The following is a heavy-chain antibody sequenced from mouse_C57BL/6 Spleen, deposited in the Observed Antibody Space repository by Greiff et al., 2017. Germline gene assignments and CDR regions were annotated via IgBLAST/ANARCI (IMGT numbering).Heavy chain of an antibody. CDR1: GYSITSGYF. V-gene: IGHV3-6*01. CDR2: ISYDGGN. J-gene: IGHJ2*01. CDR3: GREGHY. Sequence: EVQLQESGPGLVKPSQSLSLTCSVTGYSITSGYFWNWIRQFPGNKLEWMGYISYDGGNNYNPTLKNRISITRDTANNPFFLKLNSVTAEDTATYNCGREGHYWGQGTTLTVSS.